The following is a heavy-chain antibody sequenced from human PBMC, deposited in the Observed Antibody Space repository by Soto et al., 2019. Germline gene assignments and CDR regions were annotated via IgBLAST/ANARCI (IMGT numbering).Heavy chain of an antibody. D-gene: IGHD4-17*01. Sequence: SETLSLTCTVSGGSSSSYYWNWIRQSPGKGLEWIGEIHHSGNTNHNPSLKSRVTISVDTSKNQFSLKLSSVTAADTAVYYCARRYGPGFDYWGQGTLVTVSS. J-gene: IGHJ4*02. CDR3: ARRYGPGFDY. CDR2: IHHSGNT. V-gene: IGHV4-59*08. CDR1: GGSSSSYY.